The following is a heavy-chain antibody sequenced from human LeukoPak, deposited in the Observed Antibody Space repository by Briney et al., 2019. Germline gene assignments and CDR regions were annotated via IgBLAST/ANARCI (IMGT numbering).Heavy chain of an antibody. CDR2: IYHSGST. CDR3: ARARGVIVVVPAARYWFDP. V-gene: IGHV4-30-2*01. CDR1: GGSISSGGYY. J-gene: IGHJ5*02. Sequence: SQTLSLTCTVSGGSISSGGYYWSWIQQPPGKGLEWIGYIYHSGSTYYNPSLKSRVTISVDRSKNQFSLKLRSATAADTAVYYCARARGVIVVVPAARYWFDPWGQGTLVTVSS. D-gene: IGHD2-2*01.